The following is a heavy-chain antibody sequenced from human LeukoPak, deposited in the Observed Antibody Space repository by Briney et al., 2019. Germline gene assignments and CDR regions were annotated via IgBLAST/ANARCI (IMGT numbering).Heavy chain of an antibody. CDR2: INPNSGGT. D-gene: IGHD1-26*01. V-gene: IGHV1-2*02. J-gene: IGHJ4*02. CDR3: ARDSGSYRYYFDY. CDR1: GYTFTSYA. Sequence: ASVKVSCKASGYTFTSYAMNWVRQAPGQGLEWMGWINPNSGGTNYAQKFQGRVTMTRDTSISTAYMELSRLRSDDTAVYYCARDSGSYRYYFDYWGQGTLVTVSS.